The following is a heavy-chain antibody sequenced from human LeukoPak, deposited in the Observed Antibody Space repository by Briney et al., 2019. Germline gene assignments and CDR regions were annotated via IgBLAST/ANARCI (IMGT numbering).Heavy chain of an antibody. CDR2: IYYSGST. Sequence: SETLSLTCTVSGGSISSSSYYWGWIRQPLGKGLEWIGSIYYSGSTYYNPSLKSRVTISVDTSKNQFSLKLSSVTAADTAVYYCARLGLYDSSAVNWFDPWGQGTLVTVSS. CDR3: ARLGLYDSSAVNWFDP. CDR1: GGSISSSSYY. J-gene: IGHJ5*02. V-gene: IGHV4-39*01. D-gene: IGHD3-22*01.